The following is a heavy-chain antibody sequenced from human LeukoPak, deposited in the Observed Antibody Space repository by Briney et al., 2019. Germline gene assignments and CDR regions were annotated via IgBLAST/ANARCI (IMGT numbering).Heavy chain of an antibody. D-gene: IGHD3-22*01. V-gene: IGHV4-30-2*01. CDR2: IYHSGST. CDR1: GGSISSGGYY. CDR3: ARVVGSYDSSGYYTYYYYMDV. J-gene: IGHJ6*03. Sequence: SQTLSLTCTVSGGSISSGGYYWSWLRQPPGKGLEWIGYIYHSGSTYYNPSLKSRVTISVDRTKNQFSLKLSSVTAADTAVYYCARVVGSYDSSGYYTYYYYMDVWGKGTTVTVSS.